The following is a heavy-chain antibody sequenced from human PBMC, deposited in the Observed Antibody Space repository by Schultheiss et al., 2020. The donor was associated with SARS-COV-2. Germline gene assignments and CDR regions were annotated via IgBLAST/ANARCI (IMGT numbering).Heavy chain of an antibody. V-gene: IGHV1-18*01. D-gene: IGHD2-2*01. CDR1: GYTFTSYG. CDR2: ISAYNGNT. J-gene: IGHJ6*02. Sequence: ASVKVSCKASGYTFTSYGISWVRQAPGQGLEWMGWISAYNGNTNYAQKFQGRVTMTRDTSTSTAYMELSSLRSEDTAVYYCARSHESTSGNYQYGMDVWGQGATVTVSS. CDR3: ARSHESTSGNYQYGMDV.